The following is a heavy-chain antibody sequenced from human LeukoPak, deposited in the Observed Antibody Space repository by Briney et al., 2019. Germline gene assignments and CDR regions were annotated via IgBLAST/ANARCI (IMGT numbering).Heavy chain of an antibody. CDR1: GFTFSSYW. CDR2: IKEDGSET. J-gene: IGHJ3*02. V-gene: IGHV3-7*01. D-gene: IGHD1-26*01. Sequence: GVSLRLSSAASGFTFSSYWMTWVRQAPGKGLEWVANIKEDGSETYYVDSVKGRFTISRDNAKNSLYLQMNSLRAEDTAVYYCARRGGSYAFDIWGQGTMVTVSS. CDR3: ARRGGSYAFDI.